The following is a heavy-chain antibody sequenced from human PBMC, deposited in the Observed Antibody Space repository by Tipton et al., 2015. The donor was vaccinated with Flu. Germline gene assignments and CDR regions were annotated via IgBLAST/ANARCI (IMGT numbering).Heavy chain of an antibody. CDR2: ISGSGDT. V-gene: IGHV3-23*01. J-gene: IGHJ4*02. CDR3: AKAYIVLVRGGYFDY. CDR1: GFTFSSYA. Sequence: CAASGFTFSSYAMSWVRQAPGKGLEWASGISGSGDTYYADSVKGRFTISRDNSKNTLSLQMNSLRAEDTAVYYCAKAYIVLVRGGYFDYWGQGTLVTVSS. D-gene: IGHD3-10*01.